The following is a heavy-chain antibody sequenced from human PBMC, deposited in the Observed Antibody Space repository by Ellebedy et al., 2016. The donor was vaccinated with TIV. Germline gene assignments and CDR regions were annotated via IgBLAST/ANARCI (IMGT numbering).Heavy chain of an antibody. CDR3: ARRMYYGSGTGLWYFDL. CDR2: IYPGDSET. CDR1: RYSFTSYW. D-gene: IGHD3-10*01. J-gene: IGHJ2*01. V-gene: IGHV5-51*01. Sequence: KVSCKGFRYSFTSYWIGWVRQMPGKGLEWMGIIYPGDSETRYSPSFHGQVTISADKSSATAYLQWSSLKASDTAMYYCARRMYYGSGTGLWYFDLWGRGTLVTVSS.